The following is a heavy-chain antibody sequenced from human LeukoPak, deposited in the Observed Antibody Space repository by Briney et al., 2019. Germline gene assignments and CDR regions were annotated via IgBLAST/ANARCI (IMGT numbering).Heavy chain of an antibody. V-gene: IGHV3-30*04. CDR3: AREGRWVQLALGY. CDR1: GFPFSGYT. CDR2: ISDDGRRN. J-gene: IGHJ4*02. Sequence: GRSLRLSCAASGFPFSGYTMHWFRQSPGKGLKWGALISDDGRRNYYADSVKGRFTISRENSNSTVYLQMNSLRPEDTAIYFCAREGRWVQLALGYWGQGTLVTV. D-gene: IGHD5-24*01.